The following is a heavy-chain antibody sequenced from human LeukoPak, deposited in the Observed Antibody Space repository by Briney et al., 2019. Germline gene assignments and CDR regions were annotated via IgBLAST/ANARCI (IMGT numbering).Heavy chain of an antibody. CDR2: IYYSGST. V-gene: IGHV4-39*02. CDR1: GGSISSSSYY. Sequence: PSETLSLTCTVSGGSISSSSYYWGWIRQPPGKGLEWIGSIYYSGSTYYNPSLKSRVTISVDTSKNQFSLKLSSVTAADTAVYFCARDSSAYDWFYDYWGQGTLVTVSS. D-gene: IGHD3-3*01. CDR3: ARDSSAYDWFYDY. J-gene: IGHJ4*02.